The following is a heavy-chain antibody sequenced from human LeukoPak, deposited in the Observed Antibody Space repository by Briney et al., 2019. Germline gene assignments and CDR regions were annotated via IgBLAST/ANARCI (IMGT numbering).Heavy chain of an antibody. CDR3: ARRVIMSATGVPDTWLDP. CDR1: GGSLSGYS. D-gene: IGHD2-8*02. J-gene: IGHJ5*02. CDR2: ISYSGGT. V-gene: IGHV4-34*11. Sequence: SETLSLTCAVYGGSLSGYSWSWIRQPPGKGLEWVGHISYSGGTKYNPSLQSRVTISIDTSKNQFSLNLSSVTAADTAVYYCARRVIMSATGVPDTWLDPWGQGILVTVSS.